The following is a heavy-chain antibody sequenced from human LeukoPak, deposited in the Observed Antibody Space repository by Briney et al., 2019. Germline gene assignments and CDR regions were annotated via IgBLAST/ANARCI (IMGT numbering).Heavy chain of an antibody. D-gene: IGHD3-10*01. J-gene: IGHJ3*02. CDR3: ARGQNYYGSGSQTFDI. CDR2: INWNGGST. Sequence: GGSLRLSCAASGFTVSSNYMSWVRQAPGKGLEWVSGINWNGGSTGYADSVKGRFTISRDNAKNSLYLQVSSLRAEDTAWYYCARGQNYYGSGSQTFDIWGQGTMVTVSS. CDR1: GFTVSSNY. V-gene: IGHV3-20*04.